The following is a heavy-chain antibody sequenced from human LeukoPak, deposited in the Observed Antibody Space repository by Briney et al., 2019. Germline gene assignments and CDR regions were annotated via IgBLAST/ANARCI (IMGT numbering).Heavy chain of an antibody. CDR3: ARSPYDSSGYFDY. Sequence: QTLSLTCAVSGGSISSGGYSWSWIRQPPGKGLGWIGYIYHSGSTYYNPSLKSRVTISVDRSKNQFSLKLSSVTAADTAVYYCARSPYDSSGYFDYWGQGTLVTVSS. CDR2: IYHSGST. D-gene: IGHD3-22*01. J-gene: IGHJ4*02. V-gene: IGHV4-30-2*01. CDR1: GGSISSGGYS.